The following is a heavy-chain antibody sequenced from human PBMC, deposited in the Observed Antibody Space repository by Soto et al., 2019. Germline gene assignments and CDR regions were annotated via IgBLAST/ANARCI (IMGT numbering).Heavy chain of an antibody. V-gene: IGHV4-59*08. CDR3: ARLPRSPPWDAFDF. CDR1: GGSISSSY. CDR2: IYYSGST. Sequence: PSETLSLTCTVSGGSISSSYWSWIRQPPGKGLEWIGYIYYSGSTNYNSSLKSRVTISLDTSKNQFSLKLSSVTAADTAVYYCARLPRSPPWDAFDFWGQGTMVTGSS. J-gene: IGHJ3*01.